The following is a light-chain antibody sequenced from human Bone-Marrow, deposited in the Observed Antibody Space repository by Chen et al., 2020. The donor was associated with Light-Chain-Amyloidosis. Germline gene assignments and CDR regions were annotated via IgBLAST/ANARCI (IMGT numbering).Light chain of an antibody. J-gene: IGKJ4*01. CDR1: QTISSNY. CDR2: GSS. V-gene: IGKV3-20*01. Sequence: EIVLTQSPGTLSLSPGEGSNHSCRASQTISSNYLTWYQQKFGKAPRLLIYGSSSRATGIPDRFTGSGSGTDFTLTINRLEPEDFAMYYCQQYGTSPLTFGGGTKVEIK. CDR3: QQYGTSPLT.